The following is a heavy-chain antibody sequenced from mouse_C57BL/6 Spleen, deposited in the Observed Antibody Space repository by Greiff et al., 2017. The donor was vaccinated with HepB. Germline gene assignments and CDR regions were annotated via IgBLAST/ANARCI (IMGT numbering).Heavy chain of an antibody. CDR3: ARYDGYYDFDY. Sequence: EVQGVESGPELVKPGASVKISCKASGYSFTGYYMNWVKQSPEKSLEWIGEINPSTGGTTYNQKFKAKATLTVDKSSSTAYMQLKSLTSEDSAVYYCARYDGYYDFDYWGQGTTLTVSS. D-gene: IGHD2-3*01. CDR2: INPSTGGT. CDR1: GYSFTGYY. J-gene: IGHJ2*01. V-gene: IGHV1-42*01.